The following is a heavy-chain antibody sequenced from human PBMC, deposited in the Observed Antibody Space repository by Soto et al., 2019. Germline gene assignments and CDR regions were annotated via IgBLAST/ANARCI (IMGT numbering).Heavy chain of an antibody. V-gene: IGHV3-49*03. CDR1: GFTFGDYA. Sequence: SGGSLRLSCTASGFTFGDYAMSWFRQAPGKGLEWVGFIRSKAYGGTTEYAASVKGRFTISRDDSNSIAYLQMNSLKTEDTAVYYCTRDRVDTAMVRAYYYYYMDVWGKGTTVTVSS. D-gene: IGHD5-18*01. CDR2: IRSKAYGGTT. CDR3: TRDRVDTAMVRAYYYYYMDV. J-gene: IGHJ6*03.